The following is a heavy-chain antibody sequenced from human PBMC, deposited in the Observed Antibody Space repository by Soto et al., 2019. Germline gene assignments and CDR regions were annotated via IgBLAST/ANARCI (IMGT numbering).Heavy chain of an antibody. J-gene: IGHJ6*02. Sequence: QVQLVESGGGVVQPGRSLRLSCAASGFTFSSYAMHWVRQAPGKGLEWVAVISYDGSNKYYADSVKGRFTISRDNSKNKLYLQMNSLRAEDTAVYYCARDLVAGTAMVDLPNWGMDVWGQGTTVTVSS. CDR3: ARDLVAGTAMVDLPNWGMDV. V-gene: IGHV3-30-3*01. CDR1: GFTFSSYA. D-gene: IGHD5-18*01. CDR2: ISYDGSNK.